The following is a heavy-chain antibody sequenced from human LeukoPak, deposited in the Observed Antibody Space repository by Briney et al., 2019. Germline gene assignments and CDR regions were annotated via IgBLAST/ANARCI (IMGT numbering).Heavy chain of an antibody. CDR2: INTNTGNP. V-gene: IGHV7-4-1*02. CDR3: ARDPTRIAVAGWFDP. Sequence: ASVKVSCKASGYTFTSYAMNWVRQATGQGLEWMGWINTNTGNPTYAQGFTGRFVFSLDTSVSTAYLQISSLKAEDTAVYYCARDPTRIAVAGWFDPWGQGTLVTVSS. J-gene: IGHJ5*02. CDR1: GYTFTSYA. D-gene: IGHD6-19*01.